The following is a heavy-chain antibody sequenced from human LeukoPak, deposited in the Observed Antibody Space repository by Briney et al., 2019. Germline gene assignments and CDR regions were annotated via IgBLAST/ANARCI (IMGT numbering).Heavy chain of an antibody. V-gene: IGHV4-59*08. CDR1: GGSISSYY. D-gene: IGHD4-17*01. J-gene: IGHJ4*02. Sequence: SEALSLTCTVSGGSISSYYWSWIRQPPGKGLEWIGYIYYSGSTNYNPSLKSRVTISVDTSKNQFSLKLSSVTAADTAVYYCARSGLRWYPFDYWGQGTLVTVSS. CDR2: IYYSGST. CDR3: ARSGLRWYPFDY.